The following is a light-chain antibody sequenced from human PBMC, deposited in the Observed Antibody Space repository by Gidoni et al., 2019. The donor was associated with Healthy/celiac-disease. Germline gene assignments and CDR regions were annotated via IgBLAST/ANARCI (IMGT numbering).Light chain of an antibody. CDR2: DAS. CDR1: QSVSSY. J-gene: IGKJ5*01. CDR3: QQRSNWPPEIT. V-gene: IGKV3-11*01. Sequence: EIVLTQSPATLSLSPGERATLSCRASQSVSSYLAWYQQKPGQAPRLLIYDASNRANGIPARFSGSGSGTDFTLTISSLEHEDFAVYYCQQRSNWPPEITFGQGTRLEIK.